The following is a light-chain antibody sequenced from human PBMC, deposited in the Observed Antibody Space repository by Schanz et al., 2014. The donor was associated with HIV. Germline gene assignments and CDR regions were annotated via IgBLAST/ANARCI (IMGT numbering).Light chain of an antibody. V-gene: IGLV1-40*01. CDR3: AAWDDSLKAWV. CDR1: RSNIGAGYD. CDR2: GNK. J-gene: IGLJ3*02. Sequence: QSVLTQPPSVSGAPGQRVTISCTGSRSNIGAGYDVHWYQQLPGTAPKLLIYGNKYRPSGVPDRFSGSKSGTSASLAISGLQSEDEGDYYCAAWDDSLKAWVFGGGTKLTVL.